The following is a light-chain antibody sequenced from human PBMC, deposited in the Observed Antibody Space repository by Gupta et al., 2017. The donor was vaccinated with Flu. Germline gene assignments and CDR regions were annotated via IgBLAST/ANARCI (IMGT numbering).Light chain of an antibody. CDR3: HSDTSSDNFV. V-gene: IGLV2-18*02. J-gene: IGLJ1*01. CDR2: EVS. Sequence: SALPQPPSVSGSPCQSVTISCTGTGSDVGTYNRVSWYRQPPGTAPKLIIYEVSNRPAGVPGRFSASKSGNTASLTISVRKGEDAADYYGHSDTSSDNFVFGTGTKVTVL. CDR1: GSDVGTYNR.